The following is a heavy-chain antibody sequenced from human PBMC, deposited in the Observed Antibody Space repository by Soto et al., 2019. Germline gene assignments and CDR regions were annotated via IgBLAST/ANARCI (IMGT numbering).Heavy chain of an antibody. CDR2: IVGSGDNT. CDR1: GFTFSSYT. J-gene: IGHJ3*02. D-gene: IGHD3-10*01. Sequence: GGSLRLSCAASGFTFSSYTMTLVRQAPGERLEWVSSIVGSGDNTYYADSVKGRFAISRDNSKTTLYLQMNSLRAEDTAVYYCAKYYYGSGSIRAFDIWGQGTMVTVSS. CDR3: AKYYYGSGSIRAFDI. V-gene: IGHV3-23*01.